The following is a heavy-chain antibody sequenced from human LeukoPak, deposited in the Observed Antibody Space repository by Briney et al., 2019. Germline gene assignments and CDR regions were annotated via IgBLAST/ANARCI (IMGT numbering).Heavy chain of an antibody. Sequence: PGGSLRLSCAASGFTFDDYVMHWVRRAPGKGLEWVSLSSGDGVTTYYADSVKGRFTISRDNSKNSPYLQMNSLRTEDTALYYCAKGAGYQLLYYFDSWGQGTLVTVSA. J-gene: IGHJ4*02. V-gene: IGHV3-43*02. CDR3: AKGAGYQLLYYFDS. CDR2: SSGDGVTT. CDR1: GFTFDDYV. D-gene: IGHD2-2*01.